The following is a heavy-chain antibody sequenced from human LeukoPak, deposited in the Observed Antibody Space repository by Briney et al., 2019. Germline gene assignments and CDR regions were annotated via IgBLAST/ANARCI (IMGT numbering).Heavy chain of an antibody. V-gene: IGHV4-59*01. D-gene: IGHD3-10*01. CDR3: ARAAMVRGATGWFDP. J-gene: IGHJ5*02. Sequence: KPSETLSLTCTVSGGSISSYYWSWIRQPPGKGLEWIGYIYYSGSTNYNPSLKSRVTISVDTSKNQFSLKLSSVTAADTAVYYCARAAMVRGATGWFDPWGQGTLVTVSS. CDR1: GGSISSYY. CDR2: IYYSGST.